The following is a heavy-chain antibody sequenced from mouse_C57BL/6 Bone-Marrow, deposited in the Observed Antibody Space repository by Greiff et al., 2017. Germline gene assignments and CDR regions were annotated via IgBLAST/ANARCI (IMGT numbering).Heavy chain of an antibody. D-gene: IGHD1-1*01. CDR1: GFSFNTYA. J-gene: IGHJ1*03. CDR3: VSRITTAFDV. V-gene: IGHV10-1*01. CDR2: IRSKSNNYAT. Sequence: GGGLVQPKGSLKLSCAASGFSFNTYAMNWVRQAPGKGLEWVARIRSKSNNYATYYADSVKDRFTISRDDSESMLYLQMNNLKTEDTAMYYCVSRITTAFDVWGTGTTVTVSS.